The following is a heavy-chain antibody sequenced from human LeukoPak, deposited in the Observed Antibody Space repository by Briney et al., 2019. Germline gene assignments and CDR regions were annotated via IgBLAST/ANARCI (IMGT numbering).Heavy chain of an antibody. J-gene: IGHJ4*02. CDR2: IYHSGST. CDR1: GYSISSGYY. CDR3: ARRVFQWRVFDY. Sequence: SETLSLTCTVSGYSISSGYYWGWIRQPPGKGLEWIGSIYHSGSTYYNPSLKSRVTISVDTSKNQFSLKLSSVTAADTAVYYCARRVFQWRVFDYWGQGTLVTVSS. V-gene: IGHV4-38-2*02. D-gene: IGHD6-19*01.